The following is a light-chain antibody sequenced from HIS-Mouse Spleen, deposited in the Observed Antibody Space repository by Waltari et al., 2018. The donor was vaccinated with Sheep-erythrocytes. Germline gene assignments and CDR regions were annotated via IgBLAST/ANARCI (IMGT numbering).Light chain of an antibody. V-gene: IGLV3-10*01. CDR2: EDS. CDR3: YSTDSSGNHRV. CDR1: ALPKKY. Sequence: SYELTQPPSVSVSPGQTARITCSGDALPKKYAYWYQQKSGQAPVLVIYEDSQLPSGIPERFSGSSSGTMATLTISGAQVEDEADYYCYSTDSSGNHRVFGTGTKVTVL. J-gene: IGLJ1*01.